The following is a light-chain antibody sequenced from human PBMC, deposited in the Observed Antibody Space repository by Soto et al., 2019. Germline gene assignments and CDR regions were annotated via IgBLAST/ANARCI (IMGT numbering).Light chain of an antibody. CDR1: QTIMTY. CDR3: QQSYNSPQT. CDR2: AAS. V-gene: IGKV1-39*01. J-gene: IGKJ1*01. Sequence: DIQMTQSPSSLSASVGDEVTITCRASQTIMTYLNWYQLKPGKPPRLLIYAASSLQSGVPSRFSGSGSGTDFTLTISSLRPEDFATYSCQQSYNSPQTFGRGTKVEIK.